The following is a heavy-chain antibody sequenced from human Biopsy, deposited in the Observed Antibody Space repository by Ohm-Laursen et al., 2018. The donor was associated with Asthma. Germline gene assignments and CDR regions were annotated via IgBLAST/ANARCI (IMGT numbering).Heavy chain of an antibody. Sequence: ASVKVSCKISGYSLTDLSMHWLRQAPGQGLEWMGGHDHEEGGTVNARRFQGRVTMTEDTSTDTAYMELSSPSSDDTAVYYCASDFPKDYVRYNFQFWGQGTLVTVSS. CDR1: GYSLTDLS. J-gene: IGHJ4*02. CDR2: HDHEEGGT. V-gene: IGHV1-24*01. D-gene: IGHD4-17*01. CDR3: ASDFPKDYVRYNFQF.